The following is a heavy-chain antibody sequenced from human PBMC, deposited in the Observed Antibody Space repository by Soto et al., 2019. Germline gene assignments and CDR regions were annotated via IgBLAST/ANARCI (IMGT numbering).Heavy chain of an antibody. CDR2: ISGSGSTT. Sequence: GVTLSLSCPASGFPFSSYARSWVRQAPGKGLEWVSDISGSGSTTYYADTVKGRFTISRDKSKNTLYLQMNSLRAEDTAVYYCAKDPRGFPPLDYWGQGTLVTVSS. V-gene: IGHV3-23*01. D-gene: IGHD3-10*01. CDR3: AKDPRGFPPLDY. J-gene: IGHJ4*02. CDR1: GFPFSSYA.